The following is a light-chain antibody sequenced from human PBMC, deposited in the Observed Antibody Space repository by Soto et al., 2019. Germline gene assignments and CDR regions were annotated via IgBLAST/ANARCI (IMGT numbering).Light chain of an antibody. CDR1: SSNIGNNY. CDR3: GTWDSGLSAVI. J-gene: IGLJ2*01. V-gene: IGLV1-51*01. CDR2: DNN. Sequence: VLTQPPSVSAAPGQKVTISCSGSSSNIGNNYVSWYQQLPGTAPKLLIYDNNKRPSGMPDRFSGSKSGTSATLGTTGLQTGDEADYYCGTWDSGLSAVIFGGGTKVTVL.